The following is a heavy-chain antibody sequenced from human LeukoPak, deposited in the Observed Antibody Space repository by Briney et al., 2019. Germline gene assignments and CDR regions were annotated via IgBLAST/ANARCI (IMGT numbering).Heavy chain of an antibody. Sequence: GGSLRLSCAASGFTFSSYEMNWVRQAPGKGLEWVSYISSSGSTIYYADSVKGRFTISRDNAKNSPYLQMNSLRAEDTAVYYCARDIEMATILGGIYYYYGMDVWGQGTTVTVSS. J-gene: IGHJ6*02. V-gene: IGHV3-48*03. CDR2: ISSSGSTI. CDR3: ARDIEMATILGGIYYYYGMDV. D-gene: IGHD5-24*01. CDR1: GFTFSSYE.